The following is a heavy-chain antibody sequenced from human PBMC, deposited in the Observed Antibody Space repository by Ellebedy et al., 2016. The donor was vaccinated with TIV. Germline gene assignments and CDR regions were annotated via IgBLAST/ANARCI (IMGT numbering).Heavy chain of an antibody. CDR3: ARRGSYGDYAVQINSWFDT. V-gene: IGHV3-7*01. CDR2: IYQDGGVQ. CDR1: GFSFRSYW. J-gene: IGHJ5*02. Sequence: GGSLRLSCAASGFSFRSYWMSWVRQVPGQGLEWVANIYQDGGVQYYVDSVKGRFTISRDNADNSLFLQMNSLRAEDTAVYYCARRGSYGDYAVQINSWFDTWGRGTLVAVSS. D-gene: IGHD4-17*01.